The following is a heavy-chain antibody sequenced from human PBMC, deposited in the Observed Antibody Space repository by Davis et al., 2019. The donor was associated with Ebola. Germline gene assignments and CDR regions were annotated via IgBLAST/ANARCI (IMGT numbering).Heavy chain of an antibody. V-gene: IGHV3-23*01. D-gene: IGHD1-7*01. Sequence: GESLKISCIASGFTFSTYAMNWVRQAPGKGLEWVSSISGSGDRTNYADSVKGRFTISRDKAKNTVYLQMNSLRVEDTAIYYCARGTRGYWGQGTLVTVSS. J-gene: IGHJ4*02. CDR2: ISGSGDRT. CDR1: GFTFSTYA. CDR3: ARGTRGY.